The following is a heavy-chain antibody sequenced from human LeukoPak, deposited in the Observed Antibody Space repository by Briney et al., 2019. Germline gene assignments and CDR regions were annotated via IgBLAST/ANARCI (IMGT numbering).Heavy chain of an antibody. V-gene: IGHV3-7*01. Sequence: PGGSLRLSSAASGVTFSSYWMSSVRQAPGEGLEWVANIKQDGSEKYYVDSVKGRFTISRDNAKNSLYLQMNSLRAEDTAVYYCAREEGFYGLGSFDYWGQGTLVTVSS. CDR2: IKQDGSEK. J-gene: IGHJ4*02. D-gene: IGHD3-10*01. CDR3: AREEGFYGLGSFDY. CDR1: GVTFSSYW.